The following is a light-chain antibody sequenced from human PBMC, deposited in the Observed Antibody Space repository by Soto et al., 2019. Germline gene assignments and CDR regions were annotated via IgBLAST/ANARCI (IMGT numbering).Light chain of an antibody. CDR2: WAS. V-gene: IGKV4-1*01. CDR1: QSILYSSNNKNY. CDR3: LQHNTYPRT. J-gene: IGKJ1*01. Sequence: DIVMTQSPDSLAVSLGERATINCKSSQSILYSSNNKNYLVWYQQKPGQPPKLLIYWASNLETGVPSRFSGSGSGTDFTFTISSLQPEDIATYYCLQHNTYPRTFGQGTKVDIK.